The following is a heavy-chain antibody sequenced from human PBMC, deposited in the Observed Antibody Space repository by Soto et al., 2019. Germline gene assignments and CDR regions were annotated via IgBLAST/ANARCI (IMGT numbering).Heavy chain of an antibody. J-gene: IGHJ6*03. CDR3: ARLPYVYDFGGYYMDV. D-gene: IGHD3-16*01. Sequence: SETLSLTCTVSGGSISSSSYYWGWIRQPPGKGLEWIGSIYYSGSTYYNPSLKSRVTISVDTSKNQFSLKLSSVTAADTAVYYCARLPYVYDFGGYYMDVWGKGTTVTVSS. CDR2: IYYSGST. CDR1: GGSISSSSYY. V-gene: IGHV4-39*01.